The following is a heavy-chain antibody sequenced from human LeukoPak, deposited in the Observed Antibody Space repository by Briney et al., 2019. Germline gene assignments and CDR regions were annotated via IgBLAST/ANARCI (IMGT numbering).Heavy chain of an antibody. CDR1: GFTLSSNY. CDR2: IYSGGST. V-gene: IGHV3-66*01. D-gene: IGHD3-22*01. Sequence: GGSLRLSCAASGFTLSSNYMSWVRQAPGKGLEWVSVIYSGGSTYYADSVKGRFTISRDNSKNTLYLQMNSLRAEDTAVYYCARDPGYYDSSGYSDYWGQGTLVTVSS. J-gene: IGHJ4*02. CDR3: ARDPGYYDSSGYSDY.